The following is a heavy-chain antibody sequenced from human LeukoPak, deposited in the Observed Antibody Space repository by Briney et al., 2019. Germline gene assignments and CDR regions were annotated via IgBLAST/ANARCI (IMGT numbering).Heavy chain of an antibody. CDR2: ISGYNGNT. Sequence: PRASVKVSCKASGYSFINYGITWVRQAPGQGLEWMGWISGYNGNTNYVQKLQGRVTMTTDTSTNTAYMELRSLISDDTAVYYCAIVGVVRGVIRVDWFDPWGQGTLVTVS. J-gene: IGHJ5*02. D-gene: IGHD3-10*01. CDR3: AIVGVVRGVIRVDWFDP. CDR1: GYSFINYG. V-gene: IGHV1-18*01.